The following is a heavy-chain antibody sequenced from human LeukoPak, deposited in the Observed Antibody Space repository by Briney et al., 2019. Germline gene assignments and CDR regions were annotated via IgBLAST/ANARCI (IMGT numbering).Heavy chain of an antibody. CDR1: GYSINNNF. CDR2: IYSSGSA. CDR3: ARHRDYYDT. J-gene: IGHJ4*01. Sequence: SETLSLTCTVSGYSINNNFWTWIRRPPGKGLEWIVYIYSSGSANYNPSLKSRVIISSDTSKNQIFLKLTSVTAADTAVYFCARHRDYYDTWGHGTLVTVSS. D-gene: IGHD3-22*01. V-gene: IGHV4-59*08.